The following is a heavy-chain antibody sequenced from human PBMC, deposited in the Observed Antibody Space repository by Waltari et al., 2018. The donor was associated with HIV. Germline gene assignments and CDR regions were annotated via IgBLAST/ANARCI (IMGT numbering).Heavy chain of an antibody. D-gene: IGHD1-26*01. CDR3: AKEPYTGTYYYYGMDV. V-gene: IGHV3-30*18. CDR1: GFTFSSYG. Sequence: QVQLVESGGGVVQPGRSLRLSCAASGFTFSSYGMYWVRQAPGKGLEWVAVISYDGSNKFYADSVKGRFTISRDNSKNTLYLQMNSLRAEDTAVYYCAKEPYTGTYYYYGMDVWGQGTTVTVSS. J-gene: IGHJ6*02. CDR2: ISYDGSNK.